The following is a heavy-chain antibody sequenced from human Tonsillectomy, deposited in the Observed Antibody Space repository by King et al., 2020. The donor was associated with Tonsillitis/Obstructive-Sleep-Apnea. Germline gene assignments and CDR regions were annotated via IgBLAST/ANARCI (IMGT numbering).Heavy chain of an antibody. V-gene: IGHV3-20*04. CDR3: ARDASDCSGGGCYLEMDV. CDR1: GFTFDDYG. CDR2: IIWNGGST. D-gene: IGHD2-15*01. J-gene: IGHJ6*04. Sequence: VQLVESGGGVVRPGGSLRLSCAASGFTFDDYGMGWVRQAPGKGLEWVSGIIWNGGSTGYAESVKGRFTISRDNAKNSLYLQMNSLRAEDTALYYCARDASDCSGGGCYLEMDVWGKGTTVTVSS.